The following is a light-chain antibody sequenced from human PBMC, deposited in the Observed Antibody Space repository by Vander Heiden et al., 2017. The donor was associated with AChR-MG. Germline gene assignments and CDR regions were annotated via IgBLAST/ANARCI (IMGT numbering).Light chain of an antibody. CDR1: QSVASTY. V-gene: IGKV3-20*01. CDR3: QQDGSSLYT. J-gene: IGKJ2*01. CDR2: GAS. Sequence: EIELTQSPGTLSLSPGERATLSCRASQSVASTYLAWYQQKPGQAPRLLIHGASSRATGIPDRFSGSGSGTDFTLTISRLEPEDFAVYYCQQDGSSLYTFGQGTKLEIK.